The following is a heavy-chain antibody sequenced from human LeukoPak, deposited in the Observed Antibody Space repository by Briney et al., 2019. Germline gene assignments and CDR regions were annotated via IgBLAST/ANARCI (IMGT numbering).Heavy chain of an antibody. CDR3: ASSLITGTTSIDY. Sequence: PSETLSLTCTVSGGSISSYYWSWIRQPPGKGLEWIGYIYYSVSTNYNPSLKSRVTISVDTSKNQFSLKLSSVTAADTAVYYCASSLITGTTSIDYWGQGTLVTVSS. J-gene: IGHJ4*02. CDR1: GGSISSYY. CDR2: IYYSVST. D-gene: IGHD1-7*01. V-gene: IGHV4-59*01.